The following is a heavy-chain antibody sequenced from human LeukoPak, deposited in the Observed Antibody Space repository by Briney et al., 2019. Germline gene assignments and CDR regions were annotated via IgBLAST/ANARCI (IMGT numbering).Heavy chain of an antibody. V-gene: IGHV1-2*02. CDR2: INPNSGGT. CDR3: ARDLRIAARRGERKTSDY. D-gene: IGHD6-6*01. CDR1: GYTFTGYY. Sequence: GASVKVSCKASGYTFTGYYMHWVRQAPGHRLEWMGWINPNSGGTNYAQKVQGRVTMTRDTSISTAYMEPSRLRSDDTAVYYCARDLRIAARRGERKTSDYWGQGTLVTVSS. J-gene: IGHJ4*02.